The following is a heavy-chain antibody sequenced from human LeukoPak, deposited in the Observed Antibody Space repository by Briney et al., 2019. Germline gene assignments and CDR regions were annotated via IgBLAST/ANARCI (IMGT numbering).Heavy chain of an antibody. CDR3: AKDNWPYSGSYTAFDY. D-gene: IGHD1-26*01. Sequence: GGSLRLSCAASGFTFDDYAMHWVRQAPGKGLEWVSGISWNSGSIGYADSVKGRFTISRDNAKNSLYLQMNSLRAEDTALYYCAKDNWPYSGSYTAFDYWGQGTLVTASS. CDR2: ISWNSGSI. V-gene: IGHV3-9*01. J-gene: IGHJ4*02. CDR1: GFTFDDYA.